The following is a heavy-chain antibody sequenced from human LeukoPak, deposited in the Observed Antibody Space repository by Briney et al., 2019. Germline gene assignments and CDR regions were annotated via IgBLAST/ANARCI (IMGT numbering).Heavy chain of an antibody. J-gene: IGHJ4*02. CDR2: MNPNSGNT. CDR1: GYTFTSYD. D-gene: IGHD3-10*01. V-gene: IGHV1-8*01. CDR3: ARGDLLCFGELLPFDY. Sequence: ATVKVSCKASGYTFTSYDINWVRQATGQGLEWMGWMNPNSGNTGYAQKVQGRVTMTRNTSISTAYMELSSLSSEDTAVYYCARGDLLCFGELLPFDYWGQGTLVTVSS.